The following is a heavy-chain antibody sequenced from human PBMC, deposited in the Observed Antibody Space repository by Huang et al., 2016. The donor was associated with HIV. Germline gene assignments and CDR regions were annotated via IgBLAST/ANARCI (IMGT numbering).Heavy chain of an antibody. J-gene: IGHJ4*02. CDR2: IRNDGMKK. V-gene: IGHV3-33*04. D-gene: IGHD3-22*01. CDR1: GFILSNYG. Sequence: VQLIESGGGVVQPGKSLRLSCATSGFILSNYGMHWVRQAPGKGLKGVAFIRNDGMKKNYAESVRGRFTVGRDNGNNTLFLQMRSLGVDDTAVYYCARGDYYDSSGYHPGYFDYWGQGILVTVSS. CDR3: ARGDYYDSSGYHPGYFDY.